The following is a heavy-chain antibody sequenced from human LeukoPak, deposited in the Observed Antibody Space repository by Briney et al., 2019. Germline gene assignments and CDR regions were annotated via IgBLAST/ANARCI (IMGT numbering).Heavy chain of an antibody. V-gene: IGHV3-23*01. CDR1: GFTFSDYY. CDR3: ARDLYGSGSYYVGGYYYYYYMDV. D-gene: IGHD3-10*01. Sequence: GGSLRLSCAASGFTFSDYYMSWIRQAPGKGLEWVSAISGSGGSTYYADSVKGRFTISRDNSKNTLYLQMNSLRAEDTAVYYCARDLYGSGSYYVGGYYYYYYMDVWGKGTTVTISS. CDR2: ISGSGGST. J-gene: IGHJ6*03.